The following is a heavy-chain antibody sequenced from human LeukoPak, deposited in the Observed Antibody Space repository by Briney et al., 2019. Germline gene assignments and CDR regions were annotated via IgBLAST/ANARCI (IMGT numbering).Heavy chain of an antibody. CDR3: AKSPSGSANWALQIFDN. V-gene: IGHV3-23*01. D-gene: IGHD1-1*01. CDR2: ISGSGGST. Sequence: GGSLRLFCAASGFTFSSYPMSWARQAPGKGREGVSAISGSGGSTYYADSVKGRFTISRDNSKNTLYLQMNSLRAEDTAVYYCAKSPSGSANWALQIFDNWGQGALVTVSS. CDR1: GFTFSSYP. J-gene: IGHJ4*02.